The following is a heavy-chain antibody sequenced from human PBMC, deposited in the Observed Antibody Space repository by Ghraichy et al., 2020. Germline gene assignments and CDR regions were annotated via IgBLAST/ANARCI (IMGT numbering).Heavy chain of an antibody. D-gene: IGHD3-3*02. CDR1: GFTFKMYW. J-gene: IGHJ4*02. CDR2: IKHDESEI. V-gene: IGHV3-7*01. CDR3: AREKVMGSISGAIFDY. Sequence: GGSLRLSCAASGFTFKMYWMSWVRQASGKGPEWVASIKHDESEIYYVDSVKGRFIVSRDNAKSSMYLQMNSLRAEDTAVYYCAREKVMGSISGAIFDYWGQGILVTVSS.